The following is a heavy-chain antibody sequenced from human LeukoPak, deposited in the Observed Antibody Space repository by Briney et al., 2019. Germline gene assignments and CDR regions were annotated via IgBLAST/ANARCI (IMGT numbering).Heavy chain of an antibody. CDR2: IYYSEST. V-gene: IGHV4-4*02. CDR3: ARDRGIAASGKVAIPSGAFDY. D-gene: IGHD6-13*01. J-gene: IGHJ4*02. CDR1: GGSISSSNW. Sequence: RSSGTLSLTCAVSGGSISSSNWWSWVRQPPGKGLEWIGDIYYSESTYYNPSLKSRLTISVDTSKNQFSLKLSSVTAADTAVYYCARDRGIAASGKVAIPSGAFDYWGQGTLVTVSS.